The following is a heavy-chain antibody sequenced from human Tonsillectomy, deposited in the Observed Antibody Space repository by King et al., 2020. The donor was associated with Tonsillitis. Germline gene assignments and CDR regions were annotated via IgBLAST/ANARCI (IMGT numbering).Heavy chain of an antibody. D-gene: IGHD3-22*01. CDR2: IYYSGST. V-gene: IGHV4-31*03. CDR3: ERDRYYYDSSGYSLYFDY. Sequence: QLQESGPGLVKPSQTLSLTCTVSGGSISSGGHYWSWIRQHPGKGLEWIGYIYYSGSTYYTPSLKIRVTISVDTSKNQFSLKLRPVTAADTAVYYCERDRYYYDSSGYSLYFDYWGQGTLVTVSS. J-gene: IGHJ4*02. CDR1: GGSISSGGHY.